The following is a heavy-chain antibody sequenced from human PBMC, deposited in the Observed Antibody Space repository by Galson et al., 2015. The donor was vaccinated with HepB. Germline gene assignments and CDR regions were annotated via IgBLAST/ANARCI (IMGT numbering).Heavy chain of an antibody. Sequence: SLRLSCAASGFTFSTYTLHWVRQAPGKGLEWVAVVSDDGSNKFYADSVQGRFTISRDNSKNTLYLQMCRLRAEDTAVYYCARDQAGLNDNSGSYFDYWGQGTLVTVSS. CDR1: GFTFSTYT. CDR3: ARDQAGLNDNSGSYFDY. D-gene: IGHD3-22*01. V-gene: IGHV3-30-3*01. J-gene: IGHJ4*02. CDR2: VSDDGSNK.